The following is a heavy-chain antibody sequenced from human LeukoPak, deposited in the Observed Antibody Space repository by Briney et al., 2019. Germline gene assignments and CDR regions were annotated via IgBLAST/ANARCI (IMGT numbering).Heavy chain of an antibody. CDR3: ANDRVGQWLVRFIDY. CDR2: ISGSGGST. CDR1: GFTFSSYA. V-gene: IGHV3-23*01. Sequence: GGSLRLSCAASGFTFSSYAMSWVRQAPGKGLEWVSAISGSGGSTYYADSVKGRFTISRDNSKNTLYLQMNSLRAEDTAVYYCANDRVGQWLVRFIDYWGQGTLVTVSS. D-gene: IGHD6-19*01. J-gene: IGHJ4*02.